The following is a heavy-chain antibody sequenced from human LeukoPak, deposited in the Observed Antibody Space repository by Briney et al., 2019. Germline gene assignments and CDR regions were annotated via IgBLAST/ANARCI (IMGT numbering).Heavy chain of an antibody. V-gene: IGHV3-30*07. D-gene: IGHD1-26*01. CDR2: IAYDGSNK. CDR3: ARDIWELRSGYFDY. CDR1: GFTFSSYA. J-gene: IGHJ4*02. Sequence: PGGSLRLSCAASGFTFSSYAMHWVRQAPGKGLEWVAVIAYDGSNKYYADSVKGRFTISRDNSKDTLYLQMNSLRAEDTAGYYWARDIWELRSGYFDYWGQGTLVTVSS.